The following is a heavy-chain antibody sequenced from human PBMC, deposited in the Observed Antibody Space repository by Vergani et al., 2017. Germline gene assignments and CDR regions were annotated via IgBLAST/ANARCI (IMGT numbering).Heavy chain of an antibody. CDR2: ISSSGSTI. V-gene: IGHV3-11*04. Sequence: QVQLVESGGGLVKPGGSLRLSCAASGFTFSDYYMSWIRQAPGKGLEWVSYISSSGSTIYYADSVKGRFTISRDNAKNSLYLQVNSLRAEDTAVYYCARDSITMVRGVIITHPWFDPWGQGTLVTVSS. CDR1: GFTFSDYY. J-gene: IGHJ5*02. D-gene: IGHD3-10*01. CDR3: ARDSITMVRGVIITHPWFDP.